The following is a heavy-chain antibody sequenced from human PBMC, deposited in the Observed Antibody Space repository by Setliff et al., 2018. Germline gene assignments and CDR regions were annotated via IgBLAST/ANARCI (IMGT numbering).Heavy chain of an antibody. CDR2: INAGNGYT. CDR1: GYPFTSNS. D-gene: IGHD2-2*01. CDR3: ARGGSPDCSTAGCRYGDYVY. J-gene: IGHJ4*02. Sequence: GASVKVSCKASGYPFTSNSMHWVRQAPGQRLEWMGWINAGNGYTKYSQKFQGRVTITRDTSATTACMELSSLRSEDTAVYYCARGGSPDCSTAGCRYGDYVYWGQGTQVTVSS. V-gene: IGHV1-3*01.